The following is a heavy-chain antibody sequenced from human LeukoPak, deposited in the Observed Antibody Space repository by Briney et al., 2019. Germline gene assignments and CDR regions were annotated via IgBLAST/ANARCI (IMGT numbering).Heavy chain of an antibody. Sequence: GASVKVSCKASGYTFTSYYMHWVRQAPGQGLEWMGIINPIGGSTTYAQKFQGRVTMTRDTYTRTVFMELSSLRSEDTAVYYCARVYDFWSGYWDYWGQGTLVTVSS. CDR1: GYTFTSYY. J-gene: IGHJ4*02. CDR3: ARVYDFWSGYWDY. V-gene: IGHV1-46*01. D-gene: IGHD3-3*01. CDR2: INPIGGST.